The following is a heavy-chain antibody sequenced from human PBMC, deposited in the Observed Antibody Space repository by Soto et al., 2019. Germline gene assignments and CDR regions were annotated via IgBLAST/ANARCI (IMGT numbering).Heavy chain of an antibody. Sequence: QVQLVESGGGVGQPGRSLRLSCAASGFMFRNYGMHWVSQAPGKGLEWVAVISYDGNTEYYEDSVKGRFTVSRDNSKNTLYLQMNSLSVEDTALYYCAKRGGTHWYTIDYWGQGTLVTVSS. V-gene: IGHV3-30*18. D-gene: IGHD3-10*01. CDR3: AKRGGTHWYTIDY. CDR1: GFMFRNYG. J-gene: IGHJ4*02. CDR2: ISYDGNTE.